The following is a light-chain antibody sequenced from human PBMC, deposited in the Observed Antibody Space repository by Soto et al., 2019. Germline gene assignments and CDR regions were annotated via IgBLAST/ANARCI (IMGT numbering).Light chain of an antibody. CDR2: GTS. J-gene: IGLJ2*01. Sequence: QSVLTQPPSVSGAPGQRVTISCTGTSSNIGADYNVHWYRQVPGTAPKLLIYGTSDRPSGVPDRFSGSKSGPSASLAITGLQTEDEADYYCQSYDTGLRGMVFGGGTKLTVL. V-gene: IGLV1-40*01. CDR3: QSYDTGLRGMV. CDR1: SSNIGADYN.